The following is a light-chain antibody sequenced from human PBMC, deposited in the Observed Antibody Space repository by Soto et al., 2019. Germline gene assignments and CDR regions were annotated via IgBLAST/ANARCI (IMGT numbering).Light chain of an antibody. V-gene: IGKV3-20*01. CDR2: GAS. CDR3: QQYGSSPPWFT. J-gene: IGKJ3*01. Sequence: EIVLTQSPGTLSLSPGERATLSCRASQSVSSSYLAWYQQKPGQAPRLLIYGASSRATGIPDRFSGSGSGTAFTLTISRLEPEDFAVYYCQQYGSSPPWFTFGPGTKVDIK. CDR1: QSVSSSY.